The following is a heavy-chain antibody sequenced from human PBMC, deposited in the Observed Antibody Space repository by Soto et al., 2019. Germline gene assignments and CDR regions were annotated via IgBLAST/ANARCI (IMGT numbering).Heavy chain of an antibody. CDR3: ASDFNDSSGS. Sequence: GGSLRLSCAASGFTFRTYAMHWVRQAPGKGLEWVAVIWYDGSNKYYADSVKGRFTISRDNSKNTLYLQMNSLRAEDTAVYYCASDFNDSSGSWGQGTLVTVSS. CDR2: IWYDGSNK. D-gene: IGHD3-22*01. V-gene: IGHV3-33*08. J-gene: IGHJ5*02. CDR1: GFTFRTYA.